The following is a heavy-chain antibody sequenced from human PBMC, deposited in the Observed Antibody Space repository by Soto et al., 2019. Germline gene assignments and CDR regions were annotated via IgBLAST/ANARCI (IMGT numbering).Heavy chain of an antibody. V-gene: IGHV3-23*01. CDR1: GFTFDKYA. CDR2: ISTSGGKT. J-gene: IGHJ2*01. D-gene: IGHD4-17*01. Sequence: EVQLLESGGGLVQPGGSLRLSCAASGFTFDKYAMNWVRKAPGKGLEWVSTISTSGGKTYYADSVKGRFTISRSNSKNTLYLQLNSLRAEDTAVYYCAKVFYGDSDWYFDLWGRGTLVTVSS. CDR3: AKVFYGDSDWYFDL.